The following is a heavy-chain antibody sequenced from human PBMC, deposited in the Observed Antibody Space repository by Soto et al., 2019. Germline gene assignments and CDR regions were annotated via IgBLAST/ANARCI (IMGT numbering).Heavy chain of an antibody. D-gene: IGHD2-15*01. CDR1: GFLLSTRGVG. CDR3: AHRECSGGSCYSESFVY. CDR2: IYWDDDK. J-gene: IGHJ4*02. V-gene: IGHV2-5*02. Sequence: QITLKESGPTLVKPTQTLTLTCTFSGFLLSTRGVGLGWIRQPPGKALEWLALIYWDDDKRYSPSLKRRVTITKDTSKNQVVLTMTNMDSVDTATCYCAHRECSGGSCYSESFVYWGQGTLVIVSS.